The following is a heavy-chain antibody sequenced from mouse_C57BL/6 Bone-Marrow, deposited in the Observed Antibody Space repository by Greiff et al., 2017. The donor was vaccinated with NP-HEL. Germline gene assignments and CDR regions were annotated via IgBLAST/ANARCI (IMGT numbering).Heavy chain of an antibody. CDR1: GYTFTSYW. CDR3: ARVSTMVKWCAY. D-gene: IGHD2-2*01. Sequence: QVQLQQPGAELVRPGTSVKLSCKASGYTFTSYWMHWVKQRPGQGLEWIGVIDPSESYTNYNQKFKGKATLTVDTSSSTAYMQLSSLTSEDSAVYDCARVSTMVKWCAYWGQGTRVTVSA. V-gene: IGHV1-59*01. CDR2: IDPSESYT. J-gene: IGHJ3*01.